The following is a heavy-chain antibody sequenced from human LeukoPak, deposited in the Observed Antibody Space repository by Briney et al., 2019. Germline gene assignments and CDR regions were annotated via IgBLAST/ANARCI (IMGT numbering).Heavy chain of an antibody. CDR2: ISYDGSNK. V-gene: IGHV3-30-3*01. CDR3: ARDRVELWWSGEEDGMDV. D-gene: IGHD3-10*01. CDR1: GFTFSSYA. J-gene: IGHJ6*02. Sequence: PGGSLRLSCAASGFTFSSYAMHWVRQAPGKGLEWVAVISYDGSNKYYADSVKGRYTISRDNSKNTLYLQMNSLRAEDTAVYYCARDRVELWWSGEEDGMDVWGQGTTVTVSS.